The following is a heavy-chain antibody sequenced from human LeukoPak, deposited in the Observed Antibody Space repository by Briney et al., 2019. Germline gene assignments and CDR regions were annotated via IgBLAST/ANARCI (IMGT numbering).Heavy chain of an antibody. Sequence: GGSLRLSCAASGFTFSSYEMNWVRQAPGKGLEWVSYISSSGGTIYYADSVKGRFTISRDNAKNSLYLQMNSLRAEDTAVYYCGRKDSSGPFDYWGQGTLVTVSS. V-gene: IGHV3-48*03. D-gene: IGHD3-22*01. CDR1: GFTFSSYE. CDR2: ISSSGGTI. J-gene: IGHJ4*02. CDR3: GRKDSSGPFDY.